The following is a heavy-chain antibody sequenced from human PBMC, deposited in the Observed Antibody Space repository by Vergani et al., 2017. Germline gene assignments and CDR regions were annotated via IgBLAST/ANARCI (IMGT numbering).Heavy chain of an antibody. CDR2: INHSGST. D-gene: IGHD3-3*01. J-gene: IGHJ6*02. Sequence: QVQLQQWGAGLLKPSETLSLTCAVYGGSFSGYYWSWIRQPPGKGLEWIGEINHSGSTNYNPSLKSRVTISVATSKNQFSLKLSSVTAADTAVYYCARHGLGRGYYLYYYYGMDVWGQGTTVTVSS. V-gene: IGHV4-34*01. CDR3: ARHGLGRGYYLYYYYGMDV. CDR1: GGSFSGYY.